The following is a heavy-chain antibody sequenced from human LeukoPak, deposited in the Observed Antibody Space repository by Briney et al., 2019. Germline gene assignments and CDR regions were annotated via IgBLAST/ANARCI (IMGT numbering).Heavy chain of an antibody. CDR3: ARAPWYYGSGVEA. J-gene: IGHJ5*02. V-gene: IGHV4-61*02. D-gene: IGHD3-10*01. CDR2: IYTSGST. Sequence: SQTLSLTCTVSGGSISSGSYYWSWIRQPAGEGLEWIGRIYTSGSTNYNPSLKSRVTISVDTSKNRFSLKLSSVTAADTAVYYCARAPWYYGSGVEAWGQGTLVTVSS. CDR1: GGSISSGSYY.